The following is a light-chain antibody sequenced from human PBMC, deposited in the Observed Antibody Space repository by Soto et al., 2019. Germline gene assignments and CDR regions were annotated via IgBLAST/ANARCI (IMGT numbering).Light chain of an antibody. J-gene: IGKJ2*02. V-gene: IGKV3-11*01. CDR2: DAS. Sequence: EIVLTQSPATLSFSPGERATLSCRASQSIDIYLAWYQQIPGQAPRLLIYDASHRATGIPARFSGSGSGTDFTLTISSLEPGDFAFYYCQHRTDWPPVCTFGQGTKLEIK. CDR1: QSIDIY. CDR3: QHRTDWPPVCT.